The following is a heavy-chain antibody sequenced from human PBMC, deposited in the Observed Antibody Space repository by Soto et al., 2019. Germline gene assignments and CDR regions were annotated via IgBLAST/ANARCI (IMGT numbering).Heavy chain of an antibody. CDR2: IYYSGST. CDR3: ARPMVRGARGMDV. D-gene: IGHD3-10*01. V-gene: IGHV4-39*01. J-gene: IGHJ6*02. Sequence: SETLSLTCTVSGGSISSSSYYWGWIRQPPGKGLEWIGSIYYSGSTYYNPSLKSRVTISVDTSKNQFSLKLSSVTAADTAVYYCARPMVRGARGMDVWGQGTTVTVS. CDR1: GGSISSSSYY.